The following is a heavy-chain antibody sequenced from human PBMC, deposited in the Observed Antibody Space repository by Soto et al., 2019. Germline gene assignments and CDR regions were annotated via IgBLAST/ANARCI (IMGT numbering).Heavy chain of an antibody. CDR1: GGTFSSYT. CDR2: IIPILGIA. D-gene: IGHD2-15*01. Sequence: SVKVSCKASGGTFSSYTISWVRQAPGQGLEWMGRIIPILGIANYAQKFQGRVTITADKSTSTAYMELSSLRSEDTAVYYCASVVVVAATHYFDYWGQGTLVTVSS. V-gene: IGHV1-69*02. J-gene: IGHJ4*02. CDR3: ASVVVVAATHYFDY.